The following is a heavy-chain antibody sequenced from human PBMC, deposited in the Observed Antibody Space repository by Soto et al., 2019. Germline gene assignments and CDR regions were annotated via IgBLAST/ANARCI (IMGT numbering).Heavy chain of an antibody. CDR2: ISGSGGSA. V-gene: IGHV3-23*01. J-gene: IGHJ4*02. CDR3: AGAVTFDY. CDR1: GFTFSNYA. Sequence: EVQLLESGGGLVQPGGSLRLSCAASGFTFSNYAMTWVRQAPGKGLEWVSAISGSGGSAYYADSVKGRFTISRDNSKNTLSLQVNILRAEDSAVYYCAGAVTFDYWGQGTLVTVSS. D-gene: IGHD4-17*01.